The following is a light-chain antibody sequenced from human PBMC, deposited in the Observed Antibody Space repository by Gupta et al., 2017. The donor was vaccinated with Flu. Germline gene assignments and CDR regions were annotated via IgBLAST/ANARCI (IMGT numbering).Light chain of an antibody. J-gene: IGKJ2*01. Sequence: PGETVTLSCRASQSVSVDVAWYQQKPGQAPRLRIYGASTRATGVPARFSGSGSGTGFTLTIDSLQSEDFAVYDCQQYDSWPHSFGQGSKVEIK. CDR2: GAS. CDR3: QQYDSWPHS. CDR1: QSVSVD. V-gene: IGKV3-15*01.